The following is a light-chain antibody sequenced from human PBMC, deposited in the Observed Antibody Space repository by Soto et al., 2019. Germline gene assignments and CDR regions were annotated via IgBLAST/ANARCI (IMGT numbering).Light chain of an antibody. CDR1: QSVSSN. CDR2: GAS. J-gene: IGKJ2*01. Sequence: EIVMTQSPATLSVSPWERATLSCRASQSVSSNLAWYQQKPGQAPRLLIYGASTRATGIPARFSGSGSVTEFTLTISSLQSEDFAVYYCQQYNNWPPMYTFGQGTKVDIK. V-gene: IGKV3-15*01. CDR3: QQYNNWPPMYT.